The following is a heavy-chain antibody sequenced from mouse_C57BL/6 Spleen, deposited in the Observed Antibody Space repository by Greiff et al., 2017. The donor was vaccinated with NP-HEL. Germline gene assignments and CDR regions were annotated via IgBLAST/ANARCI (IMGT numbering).Heavy chain of an antibody. D-gene: IGHD2-3*01. V-gene: IGHV1-26*01. CDR3: ARRGLDGYYPFDY. Sequence: EVQLQQSGPELVKPGASVKISCKASGYTFTDYYMNWVKQSHGKSLEWIGDINPNNGGTSYNQKFKGKATLTVDKSSSTAYMELRSLTSEDSAVYYCARRGLDGYYPFDYWGQGTTLTVSS. CDR1: GYTFTDYY. J-gene: IGHJ2*01. CDR2: INPNNGGT.